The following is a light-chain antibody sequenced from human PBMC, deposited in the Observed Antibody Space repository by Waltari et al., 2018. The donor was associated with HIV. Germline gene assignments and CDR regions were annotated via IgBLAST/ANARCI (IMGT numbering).Light chain of an antibody. CDR3: QQYFRIPPT. J-gene: IGKJ4*01. V-gene: IGKV4-1*01. Sequence: DIVMTQSPDSLPVSLGERATINCTSSRSILSSSDNRNYLAWYQQKPRQPPKLLISWASTRESGVPDRFRGSGSGTDFTLTITRLQAEDVAVYHCQQYFRIPPTFGGGTKVEIK. CDR1: RSILSSSDNRNY. CDR2: WAS.